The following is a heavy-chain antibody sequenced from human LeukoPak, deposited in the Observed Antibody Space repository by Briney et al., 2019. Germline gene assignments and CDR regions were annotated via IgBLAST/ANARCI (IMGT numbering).Heavy chain of an antibody. V-gene: IGHV1-18*01. J-gene: IGHJ4*02. CDR1: GYTFTSYG. Sequence: ASVKVSCKASGYTFTSYGISWVRQAPGQGLEWMGWISAYNGNTNYAQKLQGRVTMTTDTSTSTAYMELRSLRSDDTAVYYCARDQDYCGSGSYYNEPFDYWGQGTLVTVSS. D-gene: IGHD3-10*01. CDR3: ARDQDYCGSGSYYNEPFDY. CDR2: ISAYNGNT.